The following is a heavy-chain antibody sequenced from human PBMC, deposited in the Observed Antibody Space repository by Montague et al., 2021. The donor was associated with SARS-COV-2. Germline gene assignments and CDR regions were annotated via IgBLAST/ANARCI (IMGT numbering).Heavy chain of an antibody. D-gene: IGHD3-9*01. J-gene: IGHJ4*02. CDR2: IYDSDTT. Sequence: SETLSLTCGVSGGSVISDTYFWSWIRQPPGKGLEWIAYIYDSDTTNNNPSFWSRVSMSSDRSKNQFSLKLTSVTPADTAVYYCARAANILSGFYNHPFEXWGQGILVTVSS. CDR1: GGSVISDTYF. CDR3: ARAANILSGFYNHPFEX. V-gene: IGHV4-61*01.